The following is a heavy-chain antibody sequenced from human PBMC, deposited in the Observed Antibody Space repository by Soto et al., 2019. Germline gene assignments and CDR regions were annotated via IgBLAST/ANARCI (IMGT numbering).Heavy chain of an antibody. Sequence: SETLSLTCTVSGGSVSSGSYYWSWIRQPPGKGLEWIGYIYYSGSTNYNPSLKSRVTISVDTSKNQFSLKLSSVTAADTAVYYCARDGYYYYGMDVWGQGTTVTVSS. CDR1: GGSVSSGSYY. V-gene: IGHV4-61*01. J-gene: IGHJ6*02. CDR2: IYYSGST. CDR3: ARDGYYYYGMDV.